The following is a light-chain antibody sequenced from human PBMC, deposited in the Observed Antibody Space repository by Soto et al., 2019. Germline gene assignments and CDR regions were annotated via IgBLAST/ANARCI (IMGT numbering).Light chain of an antibody. V-gene: IGKV3-11*01. CDR1: QSVSSY. CDR2: DAS. CDR3: QQRSNWPIT. J-gene: IGKJ5*01. Sequence: EIVLTQSPATLSLSPGERATFSCRASQSVSSYLAWYQQKPGQAPRLLIYDASNRATGIPARFSGSGSGTDFTLTISSLEPEDFAVYYCQQRSNWPITFGQGTRLET.